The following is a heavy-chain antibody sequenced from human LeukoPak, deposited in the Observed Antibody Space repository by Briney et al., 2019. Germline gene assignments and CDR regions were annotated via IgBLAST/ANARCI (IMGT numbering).Heavy chain of an antibody. J-gene: IGHJ3*02. V-gene: IGHV1-24*01. Sequence: GASVKVSCKVSGYTLTELSMHWVRQAPGKGLEWMGGFDPEDGETIYAQKFQGRVTMTEDTSTDTAYMELSSLRSEDTAVYYCATAHGDSVVNAFEIWGQGTMVTVSS. CDR3: ATAHGDSVVNAFEI. D-gene: IGHD4-17*01. CDR1: GYTLTELS. CDR2: FDPEDGET.